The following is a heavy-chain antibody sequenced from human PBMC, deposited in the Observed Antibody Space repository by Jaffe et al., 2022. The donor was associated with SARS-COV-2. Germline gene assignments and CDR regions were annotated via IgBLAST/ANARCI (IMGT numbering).Heavy chain of an antibody. Sequence: QVQLVQSGAEVKKPGASVKVSCKASGYTFTSYAMHWVRQAPGQRLEWMGWINAGNGNTKYSQKFQGRVTITRDTSASTAYMELSSLRSEDTAVYYCARGIQLWVTQAAFDIWGQGTMVTVSS. CDR1: GYTFTSYA. J-gene: IGHJ3*02. D-gene: IGHD5-18*01. CDR3: ARGIQLWVTQAAFDI. V-gene: IGHV1-3*01. CDR2: INAGNGNT.